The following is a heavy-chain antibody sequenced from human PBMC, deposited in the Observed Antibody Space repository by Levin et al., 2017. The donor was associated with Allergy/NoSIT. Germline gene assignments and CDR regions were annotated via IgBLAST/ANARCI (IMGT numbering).Heavy chain of an antibody. CDR3: ARFRRQWLAYYFDY. J-gene: IGHJ4*02. CDR2: INHSGST. D-gene: IGHD6-19*01. CDR1: GGSFSGYY. Sequence: TGGSLRLSCAVYGGSFSGYYWSWIRQPPGKGLEWIGEINHSGSTNYNPSLKSRVTISVDTSKNQFSLKLSSVTAADTAVYYCARFRRQWLAYYFDYWGQGTLVTVSS. V-gene: IGHV4-34*01.